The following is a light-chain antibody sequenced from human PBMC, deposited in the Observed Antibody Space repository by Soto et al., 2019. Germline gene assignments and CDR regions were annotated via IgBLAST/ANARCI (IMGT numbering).Light chain of an antibody. J-gene: IGLJ3*02. CDR2: TND. CDR3: AAWQDTLNVWV. Sequence: QSVLTQPPSASGTPGQRVTISCSGSSSNIGHNSVNWYQQLPGTAPKLLIYTNDQRPSGVPARFSGSKSGTSASLAISGLQSEDEADYYCAAWQDTLNVWVFGGVTKLPVL. V-gene: IGLV1-44*01. CDR1: SSNIGHNS.